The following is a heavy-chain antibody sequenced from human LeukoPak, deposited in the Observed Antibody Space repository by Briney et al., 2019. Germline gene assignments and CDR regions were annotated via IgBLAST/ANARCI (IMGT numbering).Heavy chain of an antibody. D-gene: IGHD5-18*01. CDR3: ARRTYSYGPFDY. Sequence: SETLSLTCTVSGGSISNYYWSWIRQPPGKGLEWIGYISYSGSTNYNPSLRSRVTISVDTSKNQFSLKLSSVTAADTAVYYCARRTYSYGPFDYWGQGTLVTVSS. CDR1: GGSISNYY. V-gene: IGHV4-59*12. J-gene: IGHJ4*02. CDR2: ISYSGST.